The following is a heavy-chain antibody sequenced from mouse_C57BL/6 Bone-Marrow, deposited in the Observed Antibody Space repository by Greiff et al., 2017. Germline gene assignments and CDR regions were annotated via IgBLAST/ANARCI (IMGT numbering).Heavy chain of an antibody. J-gene: IGHJ3*01. CDR3: ARNYGYQDWFAY. CDR2: IYPRRGNT. CDR1: GYTFTSYG. D-gene: IGHD2-2*01. V-gene: IGHV1-81*01. Sequence: QVQLKESGAELARPGASVKLSCKASGYTFTSYGISWVKQRTGQGLEWIGEIYPRRGNTYYNEKFKGKATLTADKSSSTAYMELRSLTSEDSAVYFCARNYGYQDWFAYWGQGTLVTVSA.